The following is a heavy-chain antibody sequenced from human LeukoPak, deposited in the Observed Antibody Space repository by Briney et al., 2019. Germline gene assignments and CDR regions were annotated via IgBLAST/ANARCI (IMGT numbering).Heavy chain of an antibody. V-gene: IGHV4-39*01. Sequence: SETLSLTCTVSGGSISSSSYYWGWIRQPPGKGLEWIGSIYYSATTYYNPSLKSRVSISVDTSKNQFSLKLSSVSAADTAVYYCARGRFYYGSGSYYNYWGQGTLVTVSS. CDR3: ARGRFYYGSGSYYNY. D-gene: IGHD3-10*01. CDR1: GGSISSSSYY. J-gene: IGHJ4*02. CDR2: IYYSATT.